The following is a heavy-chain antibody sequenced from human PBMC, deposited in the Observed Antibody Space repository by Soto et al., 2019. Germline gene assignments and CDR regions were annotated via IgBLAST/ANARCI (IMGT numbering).Heavy chain of an antibody. CDR1: GGTFSSYA. Sequence: QVQLVQSGAEVKKPGSSVKVSCKASGGTFSSYAISWVRQAPGQGLEWMGGIIPIFGTANYAQKFQGRVTITADESTSTAYMEVSSLRSEDTAVYYCARAMEQWLVRAVVFDYWGQGTLVTVSS. V-gene: IGHV1-69*01. CDR3: ARAMEQWLVRAVVFDY. J-gene: IGHJ4*02. CDR2: IIPIFGTA. D-gene: IGHD6-19*01.